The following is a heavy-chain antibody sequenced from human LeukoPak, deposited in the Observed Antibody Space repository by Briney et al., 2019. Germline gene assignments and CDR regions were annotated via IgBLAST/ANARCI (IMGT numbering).Heavy chain of an antibody. Sequence: SETLSLTCTVSGGSISSYYWSWIRQPPGKGLEWIGYIYYSGSTNYNPSLKSRVTISVDTSKNQFSLKLSSVTAADTAVYYCARHVRMGNKAKYDYWGQGTLVTVSS. J-gene: IGHJ4*02. CDR2: IYYSGST. CDR3: ARHVRMGNKAKYDY. D-gene: IGHD3-10*02. CDR1: GGSISSYY. V-gene: IGHV4-59*08.